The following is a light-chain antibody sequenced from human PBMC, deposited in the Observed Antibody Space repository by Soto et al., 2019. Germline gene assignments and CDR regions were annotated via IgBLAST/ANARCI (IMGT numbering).Light chain of an antibody. J-gene: IGKJ2*01. V-gene: IGKV3-15*01. CDR1: QSVSSN. CDR3: QQYNNWRT. Sequence: EIVMTQSPATLSVSPGERATLSCRASQSVSSNVAWYQQKPGHTPRLLIHGASSRATVIPARFSGSGSGTEFPLTISSLQSEEFAVYYCQQYNNWRTFGQGTKLEIK. CDR2: GAS.